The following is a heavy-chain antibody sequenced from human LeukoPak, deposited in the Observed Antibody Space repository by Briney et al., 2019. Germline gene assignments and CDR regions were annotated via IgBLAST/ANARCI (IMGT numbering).Heavy chain of an antibody. V-gene: IGHV3-23*01. D-gene: IGHD3-9*01. J-gene: IGHJ4*02. CDR2: ISGSGGST. CDR3: ARRGILTRLLDY. Sequence: GGSLRLSCAASGFTFSSYAMSWVRQAPGKGLEWVSAISGSGGSTYYADSVKGRFTISRDNSKNTLYLQMNSLRAEDTAVYYCARRGILTRLLDYWGQGTLVTVSS. CDR1: GFTFSSYA.